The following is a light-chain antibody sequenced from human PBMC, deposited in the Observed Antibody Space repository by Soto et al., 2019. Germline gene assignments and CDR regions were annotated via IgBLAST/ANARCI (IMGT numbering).Light chain of an antibody. CDR2: GDT. CDR3: QSFDSSLSGWV. CDR1: SSNIGAGYD. Sequence: QSVLTQPPSVSGAPGQRVTISCTGSSSNIGAGYDVHWYQQLPGTAPKLLVSGDTNRPSGVPDRFSGSKSGTSASLAITGLRYEDEADYYCQSFDSSLSGWVFGGGTKLTVL. V-gene: IGLV1-40*01. J-gene: IGLJ3*02.